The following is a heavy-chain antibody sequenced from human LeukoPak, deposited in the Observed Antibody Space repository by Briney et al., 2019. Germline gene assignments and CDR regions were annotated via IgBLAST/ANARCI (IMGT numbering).Heavy chain of an antibody. CDR2: MNPNSGAT. Sequence: ASVKVSCKASGYTFTSYDFNWLRQATGQGPEWMGWMNPNSGATGYAQKFQGRVTMTRSASINTAYMELTNLRSEDTAVYYCARESSYSFDYWGQGTLVTVSS. V-gene: IGHV1-8*01. CDR3: ARESSYSFDY. D-gene: IGHD1-26*01. J-gene: IGHJ4*02. CDR1: GYTFTSYD.